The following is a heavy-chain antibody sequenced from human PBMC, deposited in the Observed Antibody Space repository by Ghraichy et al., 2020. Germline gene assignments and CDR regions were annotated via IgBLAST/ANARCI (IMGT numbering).Heavy chain of an antibody. V-gene: IGHV1-58*01. D-gene: IGHD3-16*02. Sequence: SVKVSCKASGFTFTSSAVQWVRQARGQRLEWIGWIVVGSGNTNYAQKFQERVTITRDMSTSTAYMELSSLRSEDTAVYYCAADKYTYYDYVWGSYRYRYGMDVWGQGTTVTVSS. J-gene: IGHJ6*02. CDR3: AADKYTYYDYVWGSYRYRYGMDV. CDR2: IVVGSGNT. CDR1: GFTFTSSA.